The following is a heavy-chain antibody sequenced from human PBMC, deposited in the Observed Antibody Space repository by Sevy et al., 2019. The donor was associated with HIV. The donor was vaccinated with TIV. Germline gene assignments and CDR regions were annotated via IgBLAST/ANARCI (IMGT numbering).Heavy chain of an antibody. CDR2: IKSKTDGRTT. Sequence: GGSLRLSCAASGFTFSNAWMSWVRQAPGKGLEWVGRIKSKTDGRTTDYAAPVKGRFTIARDDSKNTLYLQMNSLKTEDTAVYYCTTGVGATTSYYYYYMDVWGKGTTVTVSS. J-gene: IGHJ6*03. CDR3: TTGVGATTSYYYYYMDV. CDR1: GFTFSNAW. V-gene: IGHV3-15*01. D-gene: IGHD1-26*01.